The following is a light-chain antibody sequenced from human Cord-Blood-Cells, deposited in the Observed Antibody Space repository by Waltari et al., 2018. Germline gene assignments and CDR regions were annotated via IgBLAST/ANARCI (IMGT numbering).Light chain of an antibody. V-gene: IGKV1-5*03. CDR3: QRYNSYSRT. Sequence: DIQMTQSPSTLSASVGARVTITCRASQSISSWLAWYQQQPGKAPKLLIYKASSLESGAPSRFSGSGSGTEFTLTTSSRQPDVLATYYGQRYNSYSRTFGQGTKVEIK. CDR1: QSISSW. CDR2: KAS. J-gene: IGKJ1*01.